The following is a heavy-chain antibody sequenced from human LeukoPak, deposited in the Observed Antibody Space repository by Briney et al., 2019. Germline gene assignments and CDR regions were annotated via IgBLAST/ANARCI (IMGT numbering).Heavy chain of an antibody. J-gene: IGHJ4*02. V-gene: IGHV3-13*01. D-gene: IGHD3-9*01. Sequence: AGGSLRLSCAASGFTFSSYDMHWVRQATGKGLEWVSAIGTAGDTYYPGSVKGRFTISRDSAKNSLYLQMNSLRDEDTAVYYCAKDSAYYWFDYWGQGTLVTVSS. CDR3: AKDSAYYWFDY. CDR2: IGTAGDT. CDR1: GFTFSSYD.